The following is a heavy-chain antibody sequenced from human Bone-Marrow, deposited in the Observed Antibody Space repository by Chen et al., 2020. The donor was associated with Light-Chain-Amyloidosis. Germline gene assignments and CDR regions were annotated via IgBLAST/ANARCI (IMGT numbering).Heavy chain of an antibody. CDR2: IDIGGST. J-gene: IGHJ6*02. CDR1: GFTVSSNY. V-gene: IGHV3-53*01. Sequence: EVQLVESGGGLIQPGVSLRLACAASGFTVSSNYMSWVRQAPGKGLEWVSVIDIGGSTYYADSVKCRLTISRDKANPPLSLQMNSLPPSPSAFSSCGVPDTAMVTGYHDYGMDVWGQGTTVTVSS. CDR3: GVPDTAMVTGYHDYGMDV. D-gene: IGHD5-18*01.